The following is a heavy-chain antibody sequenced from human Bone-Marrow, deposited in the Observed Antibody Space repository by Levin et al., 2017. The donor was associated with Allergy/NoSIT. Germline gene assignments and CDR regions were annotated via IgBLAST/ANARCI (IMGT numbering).Heavy chain of an antibody. Sequence: SSETLSLTCGVSRGSISSYYWSWIRQPPGKGLEWIGNVNYNGDTDYNPSLKSRVTISVDTSKDQFSLNLTSVTAADTAVYYCTRSPSSNYFYGMDVWGQGTTVIVSS. J-gene: IGHJ6*02. D-gene: IGHD5-24*01. CDR3: TRSPSSNYFYGMDV. CDR1: RGSISSYY. CDR2: VNYNGDT. V-gene: IGHV4-59*01.